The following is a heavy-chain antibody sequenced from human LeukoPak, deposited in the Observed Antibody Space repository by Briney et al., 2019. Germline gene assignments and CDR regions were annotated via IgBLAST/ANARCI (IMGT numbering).Heavy chain of an antibody. CDR1: GGSFSGYY. CDR2: INHSGST. V-gene: IGHV4-34*01. D-gene: IGHD3-10*01. CDR3: ARAAFGKAEDY. J-gene: IGHJ4*02. Sequence: SETLSLTCAVYGGSFSGYYWSWIRQPPGKGLEWIGEINHSGSTNYNPSLKSRVTISVDTSKNQFSLKLSSVTAADTAVYYCARAAFGKAEDYWGQGTLVTVSS.